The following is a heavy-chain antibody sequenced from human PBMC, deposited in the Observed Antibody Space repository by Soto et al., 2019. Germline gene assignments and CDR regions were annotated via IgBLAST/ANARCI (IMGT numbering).Heavy chain of an antibody. J-gene: IGHJ5*02. CDR2: ILYTGSA. V-gene: IGHV4-59*01. CDR3: ARYSSNSDWFDH. CDR1: GVSISNYY. Sequence: TETLSLTCTVSGVSISNYYWSWIRQPPGNGLEWIGHILYTGSAKYNPSLKSRVTMSLDTSKNQFSLKLTSVTAADTAVYYCARYSSNSDWFDHWGQATLVTVSS. D-gene: IGHD6-13*01.